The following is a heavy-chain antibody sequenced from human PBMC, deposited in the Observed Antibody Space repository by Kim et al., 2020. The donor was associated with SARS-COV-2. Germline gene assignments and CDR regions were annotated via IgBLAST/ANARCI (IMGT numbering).Heavy chain of an antibody. CDR3: ARDTINDYGEFYGMDV. CDR2: IYYSGST. Sequence: SETLSLTCTVSGGSISSYYWSWIRQPPGKGLEWIGYIYYSGSTNYNPSLKSRVTISVDTSKNQFSLKLSSVTAADTAVYYCARDTINDYGEFYGMDVWGQGTTVTVSS. J-gene: IGHJ6*02. CDR1: GGSISSYY. D-gene: IGHD4-17*01. V-gene: IGHV4-59*01.